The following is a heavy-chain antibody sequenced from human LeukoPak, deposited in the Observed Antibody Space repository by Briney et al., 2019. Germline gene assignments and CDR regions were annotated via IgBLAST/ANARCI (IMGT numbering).Heavy chain of an antibody. V-gene: IGHV1-24*01. CDR2: FDPEDGET. CDR1: GYTLTELS. D-gene: IGHD4-17*01. Sequence: GASVEVSCKVSGYTLTELSMHWVRQAPGKGLEWMGGFDPEDGETIYAQKFQGRVTMTEDTSTDTAYMKLSSLRSEDTAVYYCAAIYGDYVFDAFDIWGQGTMVTVSS. J-gene: IGHJ3*02. CDR3: AAIYGDYVFDAFDI.